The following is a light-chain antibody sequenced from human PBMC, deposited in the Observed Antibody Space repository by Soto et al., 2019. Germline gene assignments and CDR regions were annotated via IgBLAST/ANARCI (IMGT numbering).Light chain of an antibody. Sequence: EIVMTQSPATLSVSPGERATLSCRASQSISSSLAWYQQKPGQAPRLLIYGASTRATGIPARFSGSGSATEFTRTISSLQSEDFAVYYCQQYNNGPTYTFGQGTKL. J-gene: IGKJ2*01. CDR3: QQYNNGPTYT. V-gene: IGKV3-15*01. CDR2: GAS. CDR1: QSISSS.